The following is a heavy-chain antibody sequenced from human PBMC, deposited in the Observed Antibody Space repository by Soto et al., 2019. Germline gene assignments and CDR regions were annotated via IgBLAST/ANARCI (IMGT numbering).Heavy chain of an antibody. V-gene: IGHV3-23*01. CDR1: GFTFSSYA. CDR2: ISGSGGST. D-gene: IGHD3-10*01. Sequence: GGSLRLSCAASGFTFSSYAMSWVRQGPGKGLEWVSGISGSGGSTYYADSVKGRFTISRDNSKNTLYLQMNSLRGEDTAVYYCAKDHGSSPWYFDLWGRGTLVTVSS. J-gene: IGHJ2*01. CDR3: AKDHGSSPWYFDL.